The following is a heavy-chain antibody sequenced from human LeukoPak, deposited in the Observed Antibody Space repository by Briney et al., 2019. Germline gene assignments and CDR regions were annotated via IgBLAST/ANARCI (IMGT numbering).Heavy chain of an antibody. CDR1: GFTFSTYA. Sequence: GGSLRLSCAASGFTFSTYALHWVRQVPGKGLEYVSVISSIGGTTYYANSVKGRFTISRDNSKNTLYLQMGSLKPEDTAVYYCARVGDNTAFDYWGQGTLVTVSS. D-gene: IGHD2-21*01. CDR3: ARVGDNTAFDY. CDR2: ISSIGGTT. J-gene: IGHJ4*02. V-gene: IGHV3-64*01.